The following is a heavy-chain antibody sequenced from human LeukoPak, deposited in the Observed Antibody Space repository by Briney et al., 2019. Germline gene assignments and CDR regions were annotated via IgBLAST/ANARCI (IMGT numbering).Heavy chain of an antibody. CDR3: ARLSGANLNFDY. J-gene: IGHJ4*02. D-gene: IGHD1-1*01. CDR2: IYYSGTP. CDR1: GGSISSSSYY. Sequence: SETLSLTCTVSGGSISSSSYYWGWIRQPPGKGLEWIGSIYYSGTPYYNPSFRSRVTISVDTSKNQFSLKLSSVTAADTAMYYCARLSGANLNFDYWGQGALVTVSS. V-gene: IGHV4-39*01.